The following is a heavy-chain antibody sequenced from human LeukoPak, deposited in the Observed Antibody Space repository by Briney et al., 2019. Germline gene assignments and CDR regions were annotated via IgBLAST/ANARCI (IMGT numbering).Heavy chain of an antibody. V-gene: IGHV4-59*01. Sequence: SETLSLTCTVSGGSISSYYWSWIRQPPGKGLEWIGYIYYSGSTNYNPSLKSRVTISVDTSKNQFSLKLSSVNAADTAVYYCARDNSVRDEAWWFNPWGQGTLVTVSS. J-gene: IGHJ5*02. CDR3: ARDNSVRDEAWWFNP. D-gene: IGHD5-24*01. CDR2: IYYSGST. CDR1: GGSISSYY.